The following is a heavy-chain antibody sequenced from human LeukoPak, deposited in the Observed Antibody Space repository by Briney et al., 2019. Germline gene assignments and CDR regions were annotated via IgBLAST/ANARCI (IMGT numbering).Heavy chain of an antibody. CDR2: ISYDGSNK. CDR1: GFTFSSYG. CDR3: AKVEGSGSLVRHYFDY. Sequence: GGSLRLSCAASGFTFSSYGMHWVRQAPGKGLEWVAVISYDGSNKYYADSVKGRFTISRDNSKNTLYLQMNSLRAEDTAVFYCAKVEGSGSLVRHYFDYWGQGTLVTVSS. V-gene: IGHV3-30*18. J-gene: IGHJ4*02. D-gene: IGHD3-10*01.